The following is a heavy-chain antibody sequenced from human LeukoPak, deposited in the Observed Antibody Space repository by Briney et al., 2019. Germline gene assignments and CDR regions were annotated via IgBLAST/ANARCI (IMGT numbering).Heavy chain of an antibody. Sequence: PSETLSLTCAVYGGSFSGYYWSWIRQPPGKGLEWIGETHHSGSTNYNPSLKSRVTISADTSKNQFSLKVSSVTAADTAVYYCARETPFRDYYDSSGYSDYWGQGTLVTVSS. CDR1: GGSFSGYY. CDR2: THHSGST. CDR3: ARETPFRDYYDSSGYSDY. V-gene: IGHV4-34*01. J-gene: IGHJ4*02. D-gene: IGHD3-22*01.